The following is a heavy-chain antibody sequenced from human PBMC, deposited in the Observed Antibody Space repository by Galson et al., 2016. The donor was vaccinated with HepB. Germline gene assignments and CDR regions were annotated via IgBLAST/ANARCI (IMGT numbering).Heavy chain of an antibody. V-gene: IGHV3-30*18. CDR2: ISYDGNNK. CDR1: GFTFSSYG. D-gene: IGHD3-9*01. J-gene: IGHJ3*02. Sequence: SLRLSCAASGFTFSSYGIHWVRQAPGKGLEWVAGISYDGNNKYYADSVKGRFTITRDNSKNTLYLQMSSLRAEDTAVYYCAKKAHILTGPDAFDIWGQGTMVTVSS. CDR3: AKKAHILTGPDAFDI.